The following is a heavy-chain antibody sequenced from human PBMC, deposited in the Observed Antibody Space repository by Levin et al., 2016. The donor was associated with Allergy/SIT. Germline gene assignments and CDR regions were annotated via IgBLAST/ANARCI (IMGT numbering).Heavy chain of an antibody. Sequence: ASVKVSCKASGYTFTGYYMHWVRQAPGQGLEWMGWINPNSGGTNYAQKFQGWVTMTRDTSISTAYMELSRLRSDDTAVYYCARGGVLSYSSGWYPPNYYYYGMDVWGQGTTVHRLL. CDR1: GYTFTGYY. J-gene: IGHJ6*02. D-gene: IGHD6-19*01. CDR3: ARGGVLSYSSGWYPPNYYYYGMDV. CDR2: INPNSGGT. V-gene: IGHV1-2*04.